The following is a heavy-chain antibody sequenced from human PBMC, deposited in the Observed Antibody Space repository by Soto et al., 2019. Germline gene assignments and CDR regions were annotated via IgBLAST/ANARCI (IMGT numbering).Heavy chain of an antibody. CDR1: GYSFTSYW. Sequence: PGESLKISCKGSGYSFTSYWIGWVRQMPGKGLEWMGIIYPGDSDTRYSPSFQGQVTISADKSISTAYLQWSSLKASDTAMYYCARADFWSGSHYVMDVWGQGSTVIVSS. J-gene: IGHJ6*02. CDR2: IYPGDSDT. CDR3: ARADFWSGSHYVMDV. V-gene: IGHV5-51*01. D-gene: IGHD3-3*01.